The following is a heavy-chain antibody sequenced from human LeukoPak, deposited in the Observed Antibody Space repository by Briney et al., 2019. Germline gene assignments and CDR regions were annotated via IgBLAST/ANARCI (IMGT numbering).Heavy chain of an antibody. CDR1: GYTFTGYY. CDR3: GRVHMVRGTIHDY. Sequence: ASVKVSCQASGYTFTGYYIYWVRQAPGQGLEGMGWINPNSGGTKYAQDFQGRVTMTRDTSTSTAYMELRSLSSEATAVYYCGRVHMVRGTIHDYWGQGTLVTVSS. V-gene: IGHV1-2*02. CDR2: INPNSGGT. J-gene: IGHJ4*02. D-gene: IGHD3-10*01.